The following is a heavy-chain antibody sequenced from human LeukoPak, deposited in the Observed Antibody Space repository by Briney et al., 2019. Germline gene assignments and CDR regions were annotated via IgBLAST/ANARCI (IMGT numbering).Heavy chain of an antibody. V-gene: IGHV4-59*12. CDR3: ARGPGVVLDYYGMDV. CDR2: LHYTGST. J-gene: IGHJ6*02. Sequence: PSETLSLTCTVSGGSLNNFYWSWIRQPPGKALEWIGYLHYTGSTNYNPSLKSRVTISVDTSKNQFSLKLSSVTAADTAVYYCARGPGVVLDYYGMDVWGQGTTVTVSS. CDR1: GGSLNNFY. D-gene: IGHD3-10*01.